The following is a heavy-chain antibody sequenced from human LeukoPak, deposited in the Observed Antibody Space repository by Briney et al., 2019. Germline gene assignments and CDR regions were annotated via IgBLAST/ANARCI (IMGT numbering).Heavy chain of an antibody. CDR2: ISSSSSSTI. CDR3: ARGELRYFDWLPPTFDY. D-gene: IGHD3-9*01. J-gene: IGHJ4*02. CDR1: GFTFSSYS. Sequence: PGGSLRLSCAASGFTFSSYSMNWVRQAPGKGLEWVSYISSSSSSTIYYADSVKGRFTISRDNAKNSLYLQMNSLRAEDTAVYYCARGELRYFDWLPPTFDYWGQGTLVTVSS. V-gene: IGHV3-48*01.